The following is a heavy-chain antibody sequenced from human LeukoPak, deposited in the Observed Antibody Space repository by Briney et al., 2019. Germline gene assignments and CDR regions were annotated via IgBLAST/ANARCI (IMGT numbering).Heavy chain of an antibody. CDR1: GGSISSYS. CDR2: MYTSGST. CDR3: ARGPFEYYDILTGYYGGGLDY. V-gene: IGHV4-4*07. D-gene: IGHD3-9*01. Sequence: SETLSLTCTVSGGSISSYSWSWIRQPAVKGLEWIGRMYTSGSTKYNPSLKSRVTISVDTSKNQFSLKLSSVTAADTAVYYCARGPFEYYDILTGYYGGGLDYWGQGTLVTVSS. J-gene: IGHJ4*02.